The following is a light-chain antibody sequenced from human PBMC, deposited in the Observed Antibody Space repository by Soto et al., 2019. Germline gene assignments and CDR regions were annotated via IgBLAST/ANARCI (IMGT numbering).Light chain of an antibody. Sequence: DIEMTQSPSTLSASVAERVTITFRASQSISSWLAWYQQKPGKAPKLLIYDASSLESGVPSRFSGRGSGTEFTPTISSLQPADFATYYCQQYYSYRTFGQGTKVDI. CDR2: DAS. V-gene: IGKV1-5*01. CDR3: QQYYSYRT. J-gene: IGKJ1*01. CDR1: QSISSW.